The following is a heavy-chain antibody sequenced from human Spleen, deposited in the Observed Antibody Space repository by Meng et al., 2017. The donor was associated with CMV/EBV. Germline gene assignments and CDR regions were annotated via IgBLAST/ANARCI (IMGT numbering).Heavy chain of an antibody. J-gene: IGHJ4*02. CDR1: GYTFTDYA. D-gene: IGHD5-12*01. CDR2: IKTNTGNP. V-gene: IGHV7-4-1*02. Sequence: QVQMVQSGSELKKQGASVKVSWNASGYTFTDYALIWARQAPGQGLEWLGWIKTNTGNPTYAQGFTGQFVFSLDPSVSTAYLQISSRQAEDTALYYCEGGPRGGYHYSEYWGQGTLVTVSS. CDR3: EGGPRGGYHYSEY.